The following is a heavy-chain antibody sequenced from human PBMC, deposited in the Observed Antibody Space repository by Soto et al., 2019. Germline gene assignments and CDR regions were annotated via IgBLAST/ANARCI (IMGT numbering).Heavy chain of an antibody. Sequence: SETLSLTCAVYGGSFSGYYWSWIRQPPGKGLEWIGEINHSGSTNYNPSLKSRVTISVDTSKNQFSLKLSSVTAADTAVFYCARAVGLELLYYFDYWGQGTLVTVSS. J-gene: IGHJ4*02. CDR1: GGSFSGYY. D-gene: IGHD1-7*01. CDR3: ARAVGLELLYYFDY. CDR2: INHSGST. V-gene: IGHV4-34*01.